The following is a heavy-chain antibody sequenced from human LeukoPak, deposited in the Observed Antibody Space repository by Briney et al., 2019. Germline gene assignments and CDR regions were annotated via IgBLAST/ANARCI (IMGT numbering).Heavy chain of an antibody. Sequence: AETLSLTCTVSGASISSSTYYWGWIRQPPGKGLEWIGNIHYKGNTYFNPSLQSRVTISVDTSNSQFPLKLGSVTAADTAVYYCARQQYSGSSRVDYWGQGSLVTVSS. CDR2: IHYKGNT. J-gene: IGHJ4*02. CDR3: ARQQYSGSSRVDY. CDR1: GASISSSTYY. D-gene: IGHD1-26*01. V-gene: IGHV4-39*01.